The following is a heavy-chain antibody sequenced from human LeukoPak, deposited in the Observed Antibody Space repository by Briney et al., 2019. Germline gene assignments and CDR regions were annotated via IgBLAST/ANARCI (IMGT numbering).Heavy chain of an antibody. V-gene: IGHV3-11*05. CDR1: GFTFSDYY. CDR2: INTGSTYK. Sequence: GGSLRLSCAASGFTFSDYYMTWIRQAPGKGREGFSYINTGSTYKNYANSVKGRFTISRDNAKNSLYLQLNSLRGEDTAVYYCTREENWYFDLWGRGTLLTVSS. J-gene: IGHJ2*01. CDR3: TREENWYFDL.